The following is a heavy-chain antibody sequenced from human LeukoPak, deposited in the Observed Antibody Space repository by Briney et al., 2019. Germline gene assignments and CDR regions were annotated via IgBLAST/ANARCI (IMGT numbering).Heavy chain of an antibody. CDR3: ARVRGPTYYDFWSGYENDY. CDR1: GFTVSRNY. Sequence: PGGSLRLSCAASGFTVSRNYMSWVRQAPGKGLEWVSYISSGGSTIYYADSVKGRFTISRDNAKNSLYLQMNSLRAEDTAVYYCARVRGPTYYDFWSGYENDYWGQGTLVTVSS. J-gene: IGHJ4*02. D-gene: IGHD3-3*01. V-gene: IGHV3-11*04. CDR2: ISSGGSTI.